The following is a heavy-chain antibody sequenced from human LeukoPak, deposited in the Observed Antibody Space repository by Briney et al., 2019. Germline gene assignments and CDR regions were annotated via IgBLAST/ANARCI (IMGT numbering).Heavy chain of an antibody. V-gene: IGHV3-53*05. Sequence: GGSLRLSCASSGFTVSDNYMSWVREAPGKELEWVSVIYSGGSTYYAESVKGRFTISRDNSKNTLYLQMNSLKDEDTAVYYCARSGFWTDHPAFDIWGQGTMVTVSS. CDR2: IYSGGST. J-gene: IGHJ3*02. CDR1: GFTVSDNY. CDR3: ARSGFWTDHPAFDI. D-gene: IGHD3/OR15-3a*01.